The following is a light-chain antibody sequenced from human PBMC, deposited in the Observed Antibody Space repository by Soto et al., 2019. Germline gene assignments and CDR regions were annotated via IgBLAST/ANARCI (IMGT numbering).Light chain of an antibody. Sequence: VMTQSQTSLPVTPGEPASISCRSSHSLLHSNGYNYLDWYLQKPGQSPQLLIYLGSNRSSGVPDRFSGSGSGTDFTLKISRVEAEDVGLYYCMEAPQTPWPFCQGTKVDIK. V-gene: IGKV2-28*01. CDR1: HSLLHSNGYNY. CDR2: LGS. J-gene: IGKJ1*01. CDR3: MEAPQTPWP.